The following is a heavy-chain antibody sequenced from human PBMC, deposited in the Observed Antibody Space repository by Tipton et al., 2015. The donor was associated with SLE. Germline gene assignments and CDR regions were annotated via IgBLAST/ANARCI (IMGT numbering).Heavy chain of an antibody. Sequence: TLSLTCSVSGHSVTIYSWNWIRQSPGKGLEWIGYIYYSGSTNYNPSLKSRVTISGDTSKNQFSLTLNSVTAADTAVYFCARQPYYESPFDYWGQGTLVTVSS. CDR1: GHSVTIYS. V-gene: IGHV4-59*08. CDR2: IYYSGST. CDR3: ARQPYYESPFDY. D-gene: IGHD3-22*01. J-gene: IGHJ4*02.